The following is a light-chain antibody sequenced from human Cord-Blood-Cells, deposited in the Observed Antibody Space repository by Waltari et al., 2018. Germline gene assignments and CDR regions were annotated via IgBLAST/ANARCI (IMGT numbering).Light chain of an antibody. J-gene: IGKJ4*01. Sequence: EIVMTQSPATLSVSPGERATLSCRASQSVSSNLAWYQQKPGQAPRLLIYGASTRATGIPARFSGSGSGTAFTLTISSLQSEDFAVYYCQQYNNWHPLTFGGGTKVEIK. CDR1: QSVSSN. CDR3: QQYNNWHPLT. V-gene: IGKV3-15*01. CDR2: GAS.